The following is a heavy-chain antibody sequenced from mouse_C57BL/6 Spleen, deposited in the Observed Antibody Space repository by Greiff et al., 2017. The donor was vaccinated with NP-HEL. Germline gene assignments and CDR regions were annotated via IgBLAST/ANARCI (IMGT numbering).Heavy chain of an antibody. V-gene: IGHV5-4*01. D-gene: IGHD1-1*01. Sequence: EVQGVESGGGLVKPGGSLKLSCAASGFTFSSYAMSWVRQTPEKRLEWVATISDGGSYTYYPDNVKGRFTISRDNAKNNLYLQMSHLKSEDTAMYYCARESDYGSSYYYFDYWGQGTTLTVSS. J-gene: IGHJ2*01. CDR2: ISDGGSYT. CDR1: GFTFSSYA. CDR3: ARESDYGSSYYYFDY.